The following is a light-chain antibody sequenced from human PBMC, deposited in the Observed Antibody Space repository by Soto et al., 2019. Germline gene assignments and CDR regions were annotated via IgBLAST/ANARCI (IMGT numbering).Light chain of an antibody. CDR3: QQSYNSPFN. CDR1: QSLLRSDGYNY. J-gene: IGKJ3*01. V-gene: IGKV2-28*01. Sequence: DIVMTQSPLSLPVTPGEPASISCRSSQSLLRSDGYNYLEWYQQKSGQAPKLLINAASTLRSGVPSRFSGSGSGTDFTLTIDSLQPEDFATYYCQQSYNSPFNFGPGTKVDIK. CDR2: AAS.